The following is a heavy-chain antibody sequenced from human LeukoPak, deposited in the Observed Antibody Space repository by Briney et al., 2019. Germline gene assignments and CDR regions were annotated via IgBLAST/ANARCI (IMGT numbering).Heavy chain of an antibody. D-gene: IGHD3-10*01. Sequence: SETLSLTCTLSGGSISSSSYYWGWIRQPPEKRLEWIGSIYYSGSTYYNPSLKSRVTISVDTSKNRFSLKLSCVPTADTAVYYCARHYYGSGSYFSFDSWGQGTLVTVSS. J-gene: IGHJ5*01. V-gene: IGHV4-39*01. CDR1: GGSISSSSYY. CDR2: IYYSGST. CDR3: ARHYYGSGSYFSFDS.